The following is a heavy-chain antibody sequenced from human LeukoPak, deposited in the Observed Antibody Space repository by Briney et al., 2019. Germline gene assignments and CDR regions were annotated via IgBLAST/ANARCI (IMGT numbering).Heavy chain of an antibody. Sequence: SETLSLTCSGSRASISHYYWNWIRQTPGKGLEWIGYIFHTGSTNYNPSLKSRVTISVDTSKNQFSLKLSSVTAADTAVYYCARGEYYYDSSGYYTLRRNWFDPWGQGTLVTVSS. D-gene: IGHD3-22*01. CDR2: IFHTGST. V-gene: IGHV4-59*01. J-gene: IGHJ5*02. CDR3: ARGEYYYDSSGYYTLRRNWFDP. CDR1: RASISHYY.